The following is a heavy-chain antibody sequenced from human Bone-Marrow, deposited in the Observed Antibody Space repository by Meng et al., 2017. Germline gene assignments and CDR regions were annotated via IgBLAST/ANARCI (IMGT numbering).Heavy chain of an antibody. CDR3: SRSRSARSNGRLDY. CDR2: IRDKNDGYAT. V-gene: IGHV3-72*01. CDR1: GFPFSYHY. J-gene: IGHJ4*02. Sequence: GESLKISCAASGFPFSYHYMDWVRQAPGKGLEWVGRIRDKNDGYATEYDASVKGRFSISRDDSNNSVYLQLNSLKIEDTAVYYCSRSRSARSNGRLDYWGQGTLVTVSS. D-gene: IGHD4-11*01.